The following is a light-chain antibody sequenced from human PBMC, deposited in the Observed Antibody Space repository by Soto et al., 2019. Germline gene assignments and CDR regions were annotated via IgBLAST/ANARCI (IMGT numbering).Light chain of an antibody. CDR1: QDINTY. CDR3: QQRKSYPIT. J-gene: IGKJ5*01. Sequence: DIQLTQSPSFLSASVGDRVTITCRASQDINTYLAWYQQKPAKAPTLLIFAASTLQNGVPSRFSGSGSGTEFTVRITSLQPEDFATYYCQQRKSYPITFGQGTRLEIK. V-gene: IGKV1-9*01. CDR2: AAS.